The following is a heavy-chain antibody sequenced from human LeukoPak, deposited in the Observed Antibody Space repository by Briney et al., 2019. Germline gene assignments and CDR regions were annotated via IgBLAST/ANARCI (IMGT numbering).Heavy chain of an antibody. CDR2: IYYSGST. J-gene: IGHJ4*02. CDR3: ARDYYGHLGY. CDR1: GGSISSYY. V-gene: IGHV4-59*01. Sequence: SETLSLTCTVSGGSISSYYWSWIRQPPGKGLEWIGYIYYSGSTNNNPSLKSRVTISVDTSKNQFSLKLSSVTAADTAVYYCARDYYGHLGYWGQGTLVTVSS. D-gene: IGHD1-26*01.